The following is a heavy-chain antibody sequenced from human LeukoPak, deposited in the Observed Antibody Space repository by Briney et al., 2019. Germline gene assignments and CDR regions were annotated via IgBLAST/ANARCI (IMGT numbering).Heavy chain of an antibody. J-gene: IGHJ4*02. CDR1: GFTFSSYG. D-gene: IGHD4-17*01. V-gene: IGHV3-33*08. CDR2: IWYDGSNK. CDR3: ARLGDDYGDQRGGFDY. Sequence: PGGSLRLSCAASGFTFSSYGMHWVRQAPGKGLEWVAVIWYDGSNKYYADSVKGRFTISRDNSKNTLYLQMNSLRAEDTAVYYCARLGDDYGDQRGGFDYWGQGTLVTVSS.